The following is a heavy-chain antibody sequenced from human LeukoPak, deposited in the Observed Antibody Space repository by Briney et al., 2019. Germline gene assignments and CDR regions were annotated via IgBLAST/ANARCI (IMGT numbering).Heavy chain of an antibody. Sequence: SETLSLTCGVSGGSISNTNWWTWVRQPPGKGLEWIGEVHLDGRTNYNPSLESRLTMSVDVSENQVSLKLTSVTAADTAVYYCAREGGFYRPLDYSGQGTLVTVSS. CDR3: AREGGFYRPLDY. CDR2: VHLDGRT. CDR1: GGSISNTNW. D-gene: IGHD3-3*01. J-gene: IGHJ4*02. V-gene: IGHV4-4*02.